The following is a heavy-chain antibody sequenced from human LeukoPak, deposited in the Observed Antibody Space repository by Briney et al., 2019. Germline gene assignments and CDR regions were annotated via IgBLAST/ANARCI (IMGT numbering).Heavy chain of an antibody. D-gene: IGHD1-26*01. Sequence: PGGSLRLSCAASGFTFSSYAMSWVRQAPGKGLEWVSAISGSGGSTYYADSVKGRFTISRDNSKNTLYLQMNSLRAEDTAVYYCAKDGTRWVGAKRYYYYYMDVWGKGTTVTVSS. J-gene: IGHJ6*03. CDR2: ISGSGGST. V-gene: IGHV3-23*01. CDR1: GFTFSSYA. CDR3: AKDGTRWVGAKRYYYYYMDV.